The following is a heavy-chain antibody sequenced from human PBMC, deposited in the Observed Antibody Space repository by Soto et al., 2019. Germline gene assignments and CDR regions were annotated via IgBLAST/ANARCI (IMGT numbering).Heavy chain of an antibody. J-gene: IGHJ4*02. CDR1: GGLFSSFA. CDR3: ARGGVPYALFNEF. V-gene: IGHV1-69*01. CDR2: IIPVFGTA. Sequence: QEQLVQSGPEVKKPGSSVKVSCKDSGGLFSSFAISWVRQAPGQGLEWLGGIIPVFGTANYAEKFQGRVTITADESTNTAYMELSGLRSGDTAIYYCARGGVPYALFNEFWGQGTLVTVSS. D-gene: IGHD3-16*01.